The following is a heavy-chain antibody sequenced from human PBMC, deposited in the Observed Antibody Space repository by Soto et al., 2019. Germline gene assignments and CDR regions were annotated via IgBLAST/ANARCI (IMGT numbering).Heavy chain of an antibody. J-gene: IGHJ1*01. CDR2: ISCNGGST. Sequence: SPGLGCAASRDTVCIFVMSWSFKTPGKGLEWVTLISCNGGSTYYADSVKGRFTISRDNSRNTLYLQMNSLRAEDTAVYYCAKDRLVVPAAIAPDFQICGQGTLVTVSS. D-gene: IGHD2-2*01. CDR1: RDTVCIFV. V-gene: IGHV3-23*01. CDR3: AKDRLVVPAAIAPDFQI.